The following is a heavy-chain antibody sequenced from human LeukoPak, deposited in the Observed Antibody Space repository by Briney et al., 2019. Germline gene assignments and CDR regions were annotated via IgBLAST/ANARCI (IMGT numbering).Heavy chain of an antibody. V-gene: IGHV1-3*01. CDR1: GYTFTSYA. CDR2: INAGNGNT. J-gene: IGHJ3*02. D-gene: IGHD4-17*01. CDR3: ARDGDYDAFDI. Sequence: ASVKVSCKASGYTFTSYAMHWVRQAPGQRLEWMGWINAGNGNTKYSQKFQGRVTITRDTSASTAYMELSSLRYEDTAVYYCARDGDYDAFDIWGQGTMVTVSS.